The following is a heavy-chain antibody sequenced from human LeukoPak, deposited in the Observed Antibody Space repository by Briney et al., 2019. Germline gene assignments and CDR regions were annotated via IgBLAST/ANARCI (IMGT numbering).Heavy chain of an antibody. Sequence: PGRSLRLSCAASGFTFSSYAMHWVRQAPGKGLERVAVISYDGSNKYYADSVKGRFTISRDNAKNSLYLQMNSLRAEDTAVYYCARDRRGTMDLGDYWGQGTLVTVSS. CDR1: GFTFSSYA. V-gene: IGHV3-30*04. CDR2: ISYDGSNK. D-gene: IGHD3-10*01. J-gene: IGHJ4*02. CDR3: ARDRRGTMDLGDY.